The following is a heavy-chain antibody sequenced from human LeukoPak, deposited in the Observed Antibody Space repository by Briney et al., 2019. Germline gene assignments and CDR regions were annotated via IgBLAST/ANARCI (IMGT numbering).Heavy chain of an antibody. J-gene: IGHJ4*02. CDR2: VSWNSGNI. D-gene: IGHD6-13*01. Sequence: GRSLRLSCAASGFTFADYAMQWVRQAPGKGLEWVSGVSWNSGNIGYAESAKGRFTISRDNAKNSLYLQMNSLRAEDTALYYCTKSPRWAAAPDYWGRGTLVTVSS. CDR1: GFTFADYA. V-gene: IGHV3-9*01. CDR3: TKSPRWAAAPDY.